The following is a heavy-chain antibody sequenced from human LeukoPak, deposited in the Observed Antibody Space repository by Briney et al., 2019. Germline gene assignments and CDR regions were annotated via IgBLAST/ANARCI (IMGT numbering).Heavy chain of an antibody. CDR2: IIPIFGTA. D-gene: IGHD4-17*01. V-gene: IGHV1-69*13. J-gene: IGHJ4*02. Sequence: SVKVSCKASGGTFSSYAISWVRQAPGQGLEWMGGIIPIFGTANYAQKFQGRVTITADESTSTAYMELSSLRSEDTAVYYCARDRYGDYANLFSYYFDYWGQGTLVTVSS. CDR3: ARDRYGDYANLFSYYFDY. CDR1: GGTFSSYA.